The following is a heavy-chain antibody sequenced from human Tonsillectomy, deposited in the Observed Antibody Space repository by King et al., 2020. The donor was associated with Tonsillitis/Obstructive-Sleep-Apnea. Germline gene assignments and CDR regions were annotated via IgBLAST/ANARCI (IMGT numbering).Heavy chain of an antibody. J-gene: IGHJ4*02. CDR1: GFIFSSYS. V-gene: IGHV3-21*01. CDR2: ISSSSNYI. D-gene: IGHD3-10*01. CDR3: ARDLTAQGVPDY. Sequence: DVQLVESGGGLVKPGGSLTLSCAASGFIFSSYSMNWVRQTPGKGLEWVSSISSSSNYIYYADSVKGRFTISRDNAKNSLSLQMNSLRAEDTAVYYCARDLTAQGVPDYWGQGTLVTVAS.